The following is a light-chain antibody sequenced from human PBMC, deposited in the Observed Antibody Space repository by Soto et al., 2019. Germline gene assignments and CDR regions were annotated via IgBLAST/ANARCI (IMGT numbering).Light chain of an antibody. Sequence: IVLTQSPATLSLSPGERATLSCRASQSVSSYLAWYQQKPGQAPRLLIYDASNRATGIPARFSGSGSGTDFTVPTSSLEPEDFAVYYCQQRSNWPFTFGRGTKVDIK. V-gene: IGKV3-11*01. J-gene: IGKJ3*01. CDR3: QQRSNWPFT. CDR2: DAS. CDR1: QSVSSY.